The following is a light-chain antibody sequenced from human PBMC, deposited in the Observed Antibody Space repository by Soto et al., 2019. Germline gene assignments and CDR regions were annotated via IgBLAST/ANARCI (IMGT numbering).Light chain of an antibody. CDR1: RSDIGSYNS. J-gene: IGLJ3*02. Sequence: QSVLTQPASVSGSPGQSLTISCTGTRSDIGSYNSIAWYQQHPGKAPRVMIFEVTKRPSGISNRFSGSKSGSTASLTISGLQAEDEADYFCFSYAGSSTWVFGGGTKVTVL. V-gene: IGLV2-23*02. CDR3: FSYAGSSTWV. CDR2: EVT.